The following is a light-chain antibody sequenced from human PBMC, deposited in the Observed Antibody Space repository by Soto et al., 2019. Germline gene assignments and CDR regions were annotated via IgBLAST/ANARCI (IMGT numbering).Light chain of an antibody. CDR2: EGS. V-gene: IGLV2-23*01. J-gene: IGLJ3*02. CDR3: CSYAGSSTWV. CDR1: SSDVGSYNL. Sequence: QSALTQPAPVSGSPGQSITISCTGTSSDVGSYNLVSWYQQHPGKAPKLMIYEGSKRPSGVSKRFSGSKSGNTASLTISGLQADDEADYYCCSYAGSSTWVFGGGTKLTVL.